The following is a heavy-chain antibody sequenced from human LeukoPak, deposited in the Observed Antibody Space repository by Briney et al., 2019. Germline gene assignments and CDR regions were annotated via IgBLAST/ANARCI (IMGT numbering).Heavy chain of an antibody. J-gene: IGHJ4*02. CDR2: IRYDGSNK. Sequence: GGSLRLSCAPSGFTFSSYGMHWVRQAPGKGLEWVAFIRYDGSNKYYADSVKGRFTISRDNSKNALYLQMNSLRAEDTAVYYCAKDTGDKVAYYFDYWGQGTLVTVSS. V-gene: IGHV3-30*02. CDR1: GFTFSSYG. CDR3: AKDTGDKVAYYFDY. D-gene: IGHD5-12*01.